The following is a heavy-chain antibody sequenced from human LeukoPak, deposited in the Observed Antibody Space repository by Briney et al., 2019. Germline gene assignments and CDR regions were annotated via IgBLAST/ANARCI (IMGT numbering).Heavy chain of an antibody. Sequence: GGSLRLSCAAPGFTFSSYAISWVRQAPGKGLEWGSAFICRGGSTYYADCEKGRFTISRDDSKNTLYLQMNSVRAEDTAVYYCARENIRILEWLLPSFDYCGEGTLVTVSS. CDR1: GFTFSSYA. J-gene: IGHJ4*02. V-gene: IGHV3-23*01. CDR3: ARENIRILEWLLPSFDY. CDR2: FICRGGST. D-gene: IGHD3-3*01.